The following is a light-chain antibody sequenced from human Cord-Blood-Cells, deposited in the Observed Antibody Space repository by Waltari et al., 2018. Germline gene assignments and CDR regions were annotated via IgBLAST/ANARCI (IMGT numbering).Light chain of an antibody. Sequence: IVMTQVPVPPAVFLGEKSNIHLTCGQSVLYSSNNKNYLAWYQQKPGQPPKLLIYWASTRESGVPDRFSGSGSGTDFTLTISSLQAEDVAVYYCQQYYSNPYSFGQGTKLEIK. CDR2: WAS. V-gene: IGKV4-1*01. J-gene: IGKJ2*03. CDR3: QQYYSNPYS. CDR1: QSVLYSSNNKNY.